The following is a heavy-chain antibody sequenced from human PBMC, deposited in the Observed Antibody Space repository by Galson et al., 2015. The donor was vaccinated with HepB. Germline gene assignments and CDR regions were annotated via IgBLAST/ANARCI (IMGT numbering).Heavy chain of an antibody. CDR1: GYTFTSYG. Sequence: SVKVSCKASGYTFTSYGISWVRQAPGQGLEWMGWISAYNGNTNYAQKLQGRVTMTTDTSTSTAYMELRSLRSDDTAVYYCARVLYYDFWSGWDNYYYMDVWGKGTTVTVSS. J-gene: IGHJ6*03. CDR3: ARVLYYDFWSGWDNYYYMDV. V-gene: IGHV1-18*01. D-gene: IGHD3-3*01. CDR2: ISAYNGNT.